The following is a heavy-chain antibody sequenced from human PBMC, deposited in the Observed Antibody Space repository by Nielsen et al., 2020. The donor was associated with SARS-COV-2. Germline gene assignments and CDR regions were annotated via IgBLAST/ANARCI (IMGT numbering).Heavy chain of an antibody. CDR3: ARGVDSGSQVGFDP. V-gene: IGHV4-39*07. J-gene: IGHJ5*02. CDR1: GDSISSSDYY. CDR2: IYESGST. D-gene: IGHD1-26*01. Sequence: SETLSLTCTVSGDSISSSDYYWGWIRQPPGKGLEWIGSIYESGSTYYNPSLKSRVTISVDTSKNQFSLKLSSVTAADTAVYYCARGVDSGSQVGFDPRGQGTLVTVSS.